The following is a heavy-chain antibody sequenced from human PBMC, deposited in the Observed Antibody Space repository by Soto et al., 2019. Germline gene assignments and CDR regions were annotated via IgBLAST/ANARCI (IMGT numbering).Heavy chain of an antibody. Sequence: ASVKLSFKASGYTFTSYYMHWLRQAPRQGLEWMGIINPSGGSTSYSQKFQGRVTMTRDTSTSTVYMELSSLRSEDTAVYYRARDKPYSGGDCYLPTDGMDVWGQGTTVTVSS. V-gene: IGHV1-46*01. J-gene: IGHJ6*02. CDR2: INPSGGST. CDR3: ARDKPYSGGDCYLPTDGMDV. CDR1: GYTFTSYY. D-gene: IGHD2-21*02.